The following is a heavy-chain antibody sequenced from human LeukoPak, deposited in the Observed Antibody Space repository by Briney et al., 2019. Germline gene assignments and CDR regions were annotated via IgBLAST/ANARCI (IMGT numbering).Heavy chain of an antibody. Sequence: GGSLRLSCAASGFTFNSYAMSWVRQAPGKGLEWVSAISGSGGSTYYADSVKGRFTISRDNSKNTLYLQMNSLRAEDTAVYYCAKHGGCGGGSCSYYYYYGMDVWGQGTTVTVSS. CDR3: AKHGGCGGGSCSYYYYYGMDV. J-gene: IGHJ6*02. CDR1: GFTFNSYA. CDR2: ISGSGGST. V-gene: IGHV3-23*01. D-gene: IGHD2-15*01.